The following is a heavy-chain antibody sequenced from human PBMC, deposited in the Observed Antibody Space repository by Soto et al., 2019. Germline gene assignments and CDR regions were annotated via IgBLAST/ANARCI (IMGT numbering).Heavy chain of an antibody. CDR3: ARGGGGGLFEH. V-gene: IGHV3-11*06. CDR2: ISPKSTYR. CDR1: GFPFSDYY. D-gene: IGHD2-21*01. J-gene: IGHJ4*02. Sequence: GGSLRLSCATSGFPFSDYYMSWIRQAPGKGLEWLSHISPKSTYRNYADSVKGRFTISRDNTKSSLFLQMNSLGVEDTAVYYCARGGGGGLFEHWGQGVLVTV.